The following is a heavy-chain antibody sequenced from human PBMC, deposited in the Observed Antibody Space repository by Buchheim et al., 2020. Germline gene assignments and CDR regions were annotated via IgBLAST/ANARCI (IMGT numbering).Heavy chain of an antibody. V-gene: IGHV4-31*03. CDR2: IYYSGST. CDR3: ARDTGRLPEADRYFDL. Sequence: QVQLQESGPGLVKPSQTLSFTCTVSGGSISSGGYYWSWIRQHPGKGLEWIGYIYYSGSTYYNPSLKSRVTISVDTSKNQFSLKLSSVTAADTAVYYCARDTGRLPEADRYFDLWGRGTL. CDR1: GGSISSGGYY. D-gene: IGHD3-10*01. J-gene: IGHJ2*01.